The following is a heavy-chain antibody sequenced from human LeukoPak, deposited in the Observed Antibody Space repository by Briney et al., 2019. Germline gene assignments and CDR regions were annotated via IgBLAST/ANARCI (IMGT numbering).Heavy chain of an antibody. J-gene: IGHJ4*02. V-gene: IGHV3-53*01. Sequence: GGSLRLSCAASGFTVITIDMTGLRPPPGKGLVGVANQYCDGNTNYADSVQGRFTIYRDNSKNTLYLEMSSLSPDDTAVYYCARGVGPLAANTLAYWGQGTLVTVSS. CDR2: QYCDGNT. CDR3: ARGVGPLAANTLAY. D-gene: IGHD3-16*01. CDR1: GFTVITID.